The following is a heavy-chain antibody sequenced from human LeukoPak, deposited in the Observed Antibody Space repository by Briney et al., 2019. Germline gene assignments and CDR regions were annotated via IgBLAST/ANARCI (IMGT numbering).Heavy chain of an antibody. CDR1: GGTFSSYA. CDR3: ARDNYAGANWFDP. D-gene: IGHD1-7*01. V-gene: IGHV1-69*05. J-gene: IGHJ5*02. Sequence: LVKVSCKASGGTFSSYAISWVRQAPGQGLEWMGGIIPIFGTANYAQKFQGRVTITTDESTSTAYMELSSLRAEDTAVYYCARDNYAGANWFDPWAREPWSPSPQ. CDR2: IIPIFGTA.